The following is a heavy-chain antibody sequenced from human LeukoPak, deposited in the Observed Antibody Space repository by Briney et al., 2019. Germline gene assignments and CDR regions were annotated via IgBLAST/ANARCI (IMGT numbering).Heavy chain of an antibody. CDR2: MNPNSGNT. V-gene: IGHV1-8*01. J-gene: IGHJ3*02. Sequence: ASVKVSCKASGYTFTTYDINWVRQATGQGLEWMGWMNPNSGNTGYAQKFQGRVTLTRNTSIDTAYMELSSLGSEDTAVYYCARHMRLPMIVVVGGAFDIWGQGTMVTVSS. D-gene: IGHD3-22*01. CDR3: ARHMRLPMIVVVGGAFDI. CDR1: GYTFTTYD.